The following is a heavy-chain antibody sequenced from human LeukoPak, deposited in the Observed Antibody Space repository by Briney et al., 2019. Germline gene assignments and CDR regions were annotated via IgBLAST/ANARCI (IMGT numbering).Heavy chain of an antibody. J-gene: IGHJ1*01. CDR3: ARDLGYYDSSGYYYSYFQH. CDR1: GFTVRSNY. Sequence: PGGSLRLPCPASGFTVRSNYISWARQAPGKGLEWDSFIYSGGSTYYADSVKGRFTISRDNSKNTLYLQMNSLRAEDTAVYYCARDLGYYDSSGYYYSYFQHWGQGTLVTVSS. CDR2: IYSGGST. V-gene: IGHV3-53*01. D-gene: IGHD3-22*01.